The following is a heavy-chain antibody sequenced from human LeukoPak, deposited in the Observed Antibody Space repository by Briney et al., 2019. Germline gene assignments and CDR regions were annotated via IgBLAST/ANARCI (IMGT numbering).Heavy chain of an antibody. D-gene: IGHD4-17*01. CDR3: AREYGFMTTVFHAFDI. J-gene: IGHJ3*02. V-gene: IGHV4-38-2*02. Sequence: PSETLSLTCTVSGESISGYYWSWIRQPPGKGLEWIGSVYYSGNTYYNPSLKSRVTISVDTSKKQFSLKLTSVTAADTAIYYCAREYGFMTTVFHAFDIWGQGTMVTVSS. CDR2: VYYSGNT. CDR1: GESISGYY.